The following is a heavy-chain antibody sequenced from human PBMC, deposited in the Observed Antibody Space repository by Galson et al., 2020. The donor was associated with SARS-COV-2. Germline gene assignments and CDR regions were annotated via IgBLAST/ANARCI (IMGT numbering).Heavy chain of an antibody. Sequence: SENLSLTCTVSGGSIHSGDYYWSWIRQHPEKGLEWIGYIYYSGSTYYNPSLKSRVTISIDTSNNQFSLRLSSVTAADTALYYCARFDPWGQGTPVTVSS. CDR3: ARFDP. J-gene: IGHJ5*02. CDR1: GGSIHSGDYY. CDR2: IYYSGST. V-gene: IGHV4-31*03.